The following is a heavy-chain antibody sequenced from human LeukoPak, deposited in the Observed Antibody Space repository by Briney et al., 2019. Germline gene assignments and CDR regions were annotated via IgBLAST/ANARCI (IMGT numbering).Heavy chain of an antibody. CDR1: GSTFSNYW. J-gene: IGHJ6*02. CDR3: ARDKLPAPWDGMDV. CDR2: INPDGSRT. V-gene: IGHV3-74*01. D-gene: IGHD2-2*01. Sequence: QPGGSLRLSCVVSGSTFSNYWMHWVRQAPGKGLVWVSRINPDGSRTDYADSVKGRFTISRDNSKNTLYLQMNSLRPKDTAVYYCARDKLPAPWDGMDVWGQGTTVTVSS.